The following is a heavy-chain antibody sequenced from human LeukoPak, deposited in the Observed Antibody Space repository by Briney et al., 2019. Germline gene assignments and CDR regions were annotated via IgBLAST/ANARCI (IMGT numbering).Heavy chain of an antibody. CDR1: GYTFSGYY. J-gene: IGHJ4*02. CDR2: INPNSGDT. CDR3: ARGSAEGPDY. V-gene: IGHV1-2*02. Sequence: GASVKVSCTASGYTFSGYYMYWVRQAPGQGLEWMGWINPNSGDTNYAQKFQGRVTMTRDTSISTAYMDLSGLRSDDTAVYYCARGSAEGPDYWGQGTLVTVSS.